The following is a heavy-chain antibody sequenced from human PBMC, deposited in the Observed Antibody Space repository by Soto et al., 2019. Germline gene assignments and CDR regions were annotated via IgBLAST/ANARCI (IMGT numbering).Heavy chain of an antibody. J-gene: IGHJ4*02. Sequence: GFLRLCCAASGFTFRSYAMSWLRQAPGKELEWVSAISGSGGSTYYADSVKGRFTISRDNSKNTLYLQMNSLRAEDTAVYYCAKTTMVRGVIISNFDYWGQGTLVTVSS. CDR3: AKTTMVRGVIISNFDY. CDR2: ISGSGGST. D-gene: IGHD3-10*01. CDR1: GFTFRSYA. V-gene: IGHV3-23*01.